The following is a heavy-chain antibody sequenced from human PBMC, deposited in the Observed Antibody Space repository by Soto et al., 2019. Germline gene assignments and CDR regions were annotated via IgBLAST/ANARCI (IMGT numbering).Heavy chain of an antibody. V-gene: IGHV1-18*01. J-gene: IGHJ4*02. D-gene: IGHD1-26*01. CDR2: ISAYNGNT. CDR3: ARDAAVGLFDY. Sequence: ASVKVSCKASGYTFTSYGISWVRQAPGQGLEWMGWISAYNGNTKYEQKLQGRVTMTTDTSTSTAYMELRSLRSDDKAVYYCARDAAVGLFDYWGQGTLVTVSS. CDR1: GYTFTSYG.